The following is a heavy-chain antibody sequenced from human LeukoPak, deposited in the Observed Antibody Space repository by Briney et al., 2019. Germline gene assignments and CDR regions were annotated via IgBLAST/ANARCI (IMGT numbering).Heavy chain of an antibody. CDR1: GFTFSSYG. CDR2: ISGSGGST. Sequence: GGSLRLSCAASGFTFSSYGMSWVRQAPGKGLEWVSAISGSGGSTYYADSVKGRFTVSRDDSKNTLYLQMNSLRAEDTAVYYCAKGTPYYDGGYFDYWGQGTLVTVSS. D-gene: IGHD3-22*01. CDR3: AKGTPYYDGGYFDY. V-gene: IGHV3-23*01. J-gene: IGHJ4*02.